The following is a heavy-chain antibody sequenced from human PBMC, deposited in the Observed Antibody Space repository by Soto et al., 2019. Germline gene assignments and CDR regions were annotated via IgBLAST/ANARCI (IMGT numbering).Heavy chain of an antibody. J-gene: IGHJ5*02. CDR3: AGDLGCGGRGACYRQGFGP. CDR1: GYTFTTLG. CDR2: VRGDNGHT. Sequence: QVQLVQSGAEVQKPGASVKVSCKASGYTFTTLGISWVRQVPGQGLEWMGGVRGDNGHTNYAQSLQERVIMTTDTATSAAKMGGRCLGIAVTAVCGGAGDLGCGGRGACYRQGFGPLGQGALVIVSS. V-gene: IGHV1-18*01. D-gene: IGHD2-15*01.